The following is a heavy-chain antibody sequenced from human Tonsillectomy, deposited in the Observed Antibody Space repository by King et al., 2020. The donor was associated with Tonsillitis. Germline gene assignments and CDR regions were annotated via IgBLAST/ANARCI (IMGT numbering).Heavy chain of an antibody. CDR3: ARGSRLGIDFFDS. D-gene: IGHD2-21*01. J-gene: IGHJ4*02. CDR1: GGSISSSSYY. Sequence: MQLQESGPGLVRPSETLSLTCTVSGGSISSSSYYWGWIRQPPGKGLEWIGSIYYSGSTYYNPSLKSRVTMSVDTSNNQFSLQMSSVTAADAAVYYCARGSRLGIDFFDSWGQGTLVTASS. V-gene: IGHV4-39*01. CDR2: IYYSGST.